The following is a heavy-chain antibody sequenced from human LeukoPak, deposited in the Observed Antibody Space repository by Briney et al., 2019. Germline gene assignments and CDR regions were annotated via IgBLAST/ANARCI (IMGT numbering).Heavy chain of an antibody. CDR3: ARDGGTQCFDY. V-gene: IGHV3-74*01. CDR2: INSDGSST. Sequence: PGGSLRLSCAASGFTFSSYWMHWVRQAPGKGLVWVSRINSDGSSTSYADSVKGRYTISKDNAKNTLYLQMNSLRAEDTAVYYCARDGGTQCFDYWGQGTLVTVSS. D-gene: IGHD3-16*01. J-gene: IGHJ4*02. CDR1: GFTFSSYW.